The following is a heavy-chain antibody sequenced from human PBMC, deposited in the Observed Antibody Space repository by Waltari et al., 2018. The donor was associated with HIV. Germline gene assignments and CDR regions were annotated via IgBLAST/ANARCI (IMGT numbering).Heavy chain of an antibody. J-gene: IGHJ4*02. Sequence: QVQLVQSGAEVKKPGASVKVSCKVSGYTLTELSMQWVRRAPGKGLEWMGGFDPEDGETIYAQKFQGRVTMTEDTSTDTAYMELSSLRSEDTAVYYCATPYYDSSGQAVGFGYWGQGTLVTVSS. V-gene: IGHV1-24*01. CDR3: ATPYYDSSGQAVGFGY. D-gene: IGHD3-22*01. CDR2: FDPEDGET. CDR1: GYTLTELS.